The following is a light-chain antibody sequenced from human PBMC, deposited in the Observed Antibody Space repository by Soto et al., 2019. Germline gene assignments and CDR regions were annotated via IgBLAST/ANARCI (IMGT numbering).Light chain of an antibody. V-gene: IGKV3D-20*02. Sequence: IGLTKSPGTLSLSTGERATLSCRASQSVSSSYLAWYQQMPGQAPRLLIYDASTRATGIPDRFSGSGSGTDFTLTISRLEPEDCAVYYCQHYNYWPYTFAQGTKVDIK. CDR2: DAS. CDR1: QSVSSSY. J-gene: IGKJ2*01. CDR3: QHYNYWPYT.